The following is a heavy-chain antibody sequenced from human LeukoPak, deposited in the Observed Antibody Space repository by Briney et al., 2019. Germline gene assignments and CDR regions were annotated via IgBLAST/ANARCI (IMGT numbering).Heavy chain of an antibody. CDR1: GYTFTSYD. CDR2: MNRNSGNT. V-gene: IGHV1-8*01. Sequence: GASVKVSCKASGYTFTSYDINWVRQATGQGLEWMGWMNRNSGNTGYAQKFQGRVTMTRNHSISTAYMELSSLRSEDTAVYYCARGLWDSSSGGYWGQGTLVTVSS. D-gene: IGHD6-13*01. J-gene: IGHJ4*02. CDR3: ARGLWDSSSGGY.